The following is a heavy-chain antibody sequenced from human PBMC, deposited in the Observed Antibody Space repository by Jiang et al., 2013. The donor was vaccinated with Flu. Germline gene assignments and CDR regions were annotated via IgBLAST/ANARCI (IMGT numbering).Heavy chain of an antibody. CDR3: AAATSGIAAAGYAFDI. J-gene: IGHJ3*02. D-gene: IGHD6-13*01. V-gene: IGHV1-58*01. CDR2: IVVGSGNT. Sequence: QARGQRLEWIGWIVVGSGNTNYAQKFQERVTITRDMSTSTAYMELSSLRSEDTAVYYCAAATSGIAAAGYAFDIWGQGTMVTVSS.